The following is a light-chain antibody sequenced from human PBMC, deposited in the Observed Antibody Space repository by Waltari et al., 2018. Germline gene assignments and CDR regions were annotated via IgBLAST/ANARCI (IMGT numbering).Light chain of an antibody. CDR2: DVS. CDR1: SSDVGASTY. V-gene: IGLV2-11*01. Sequence: QSALTQPRSVSGSPAQPVTFSCTGPSSDVGASTYFSWYQHHPGNAPKLMIYDVSKRPSGVPDRFSGSKSGNTASLTISGLQPEDEADYYCCSYAGFYTWVFGGGTKLTVL. CDR3: CSYAGFYTWV. J-gene: IGLJ3*02.